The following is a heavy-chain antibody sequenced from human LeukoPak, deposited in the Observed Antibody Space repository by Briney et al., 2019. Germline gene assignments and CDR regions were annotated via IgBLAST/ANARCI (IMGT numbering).Heavy chain of an antibody. D-gene: IGHD3-9*01. CDR1: GFTFSSYE. J-gene: IGHJ4*02. CDR2: IRSKANSYAT. Sequence: GGSLRLSCAASGFTFSSYEMNWVRQAPGKGLEWVGRIRSKANSYATVFAASLRGRFTISRDDSKNTAYLQMNSLKTEDTAVYYCTTDPTGTISDYWGQGTLVTVSS. CDR3: TTDPTGTISDY. V-gene: IGHV3-73*01.